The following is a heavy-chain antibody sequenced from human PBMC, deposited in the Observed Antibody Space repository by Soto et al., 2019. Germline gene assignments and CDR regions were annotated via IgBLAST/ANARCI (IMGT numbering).Heavy chain of an antibody. D-gene: IGHD6-6*01. CDR1: GFTFDDYA. J-gene: IGHJ4*02. Sequence: GGSLRLSCAASGFTFDDYAMHWVRQAPGKGLEWVSGISWNSGSIGYADSVKGRFTISRDNAKNSLYLQMNSLRAEDTALYYCAKEGYSSSPGGDYYYFDYWGQGTLVTVSS. CDR2: ISWNSGSI. CDR3: AKEGYSSSPGGDYYYFDY. V-gene: IGHV3-9*01.